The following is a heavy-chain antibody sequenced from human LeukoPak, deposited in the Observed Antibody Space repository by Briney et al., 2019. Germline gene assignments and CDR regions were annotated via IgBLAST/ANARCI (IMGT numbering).Heavy chain of an antibody. CDR3: ARSSYSNYVLSYYYGMDV. V-gene: IGHV3-7*01. CDR1: GFTFSSYW. Sequence: PGGSLRLSCAASGFTFSSYWMSWVRQAPGKGLEWVANIKQDGSEKYYVDSVKGRFTISRDNAKNSLYLRMNSLRAEDTAVYYCARSSYSNYVLSYYYGMDVWGQGTTVTVSS. J-gene: IGHJ6*02. CDR2: IKQDGSEK. D-gene: IGHD4-11*01.